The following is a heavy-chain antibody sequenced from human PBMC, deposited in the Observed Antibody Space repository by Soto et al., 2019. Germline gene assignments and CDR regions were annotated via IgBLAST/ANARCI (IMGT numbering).Heavy chain of an antibody. V-gene: IGHV2-5*02. CDR2: VYWDDTK. CDR3: ARKGYGDYPLDY. Sequence: QITLRESGPTLVKPTQTLTLTCTFSGFSLSTSGVGVGWIRQPPGKALEWLAVVYWDDTKHYSPSLKSRLTIPKDTSKNQVVLTMTNMDPVDTATYFCARKGYGDYPLDYWGQGTLVTVSS. J-gene: IGHJ4*02. CDR1: GFSLSTSGVG. D-gene: IGHD4-17*01.